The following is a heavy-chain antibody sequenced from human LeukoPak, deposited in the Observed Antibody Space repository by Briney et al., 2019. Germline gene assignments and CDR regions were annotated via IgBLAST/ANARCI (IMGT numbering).Heavy chain of an antibody. J-gene: IGHJ4*02. CDR3: ARVGRDNGAY. V-gene: IGHV4-31*03. D-gene: IGHD2-8*01. CDR1: GGSISSGGYY. CDR2: IDHRAFT. Sequence: SETLSLTCTVSGGSISSGGYYWSWIRQHPGKGLEWIGEIDHRAFTNYNPSLKSRVTLSVDTSKNQFFLKLASVTAADTAVYYCARVGRDNGAYWGQGIPVTVSS.